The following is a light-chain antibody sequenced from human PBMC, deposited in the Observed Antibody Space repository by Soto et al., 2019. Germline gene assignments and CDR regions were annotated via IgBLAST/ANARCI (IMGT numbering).Light chain of an antibody. CDR3: HQYHIHPVT. CDR2: KAS. V-gene: IGKV1-5*03. CDR1: QSVSTW. J-gene: IGKJ4*01. Sequence: DIQMTQSPSTLSASVGDRVTITCRASQSVSTWLAWYQQKPGKAPKLLIHKASTLENAVPSRFSGSGSGTDFTLTISTLKSYDFATYYCHQYHIHPVTFGGGTKMEIK.